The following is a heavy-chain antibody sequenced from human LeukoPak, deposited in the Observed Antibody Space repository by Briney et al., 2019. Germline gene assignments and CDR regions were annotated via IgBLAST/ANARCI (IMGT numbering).Heavy chain of an antibody. D-gene: IGHD6-6*01. J-gene: IGHJ4*02. CDR1: GFTFSSYA. CDR2: ISYDGSNK. CDR3: ASLPIEYSSSN. Sequence: PGGSLRLSCAASGFTFSSYAMHRVRQAPGKGLEWVAVISYDGSNKYYADSVKGRFTISRDNSKNTLYLQMNSLRAEDTAVYYCASLPIEYSSSNWGQGTLVTVSS. V-gene: IGHV3-30*01.